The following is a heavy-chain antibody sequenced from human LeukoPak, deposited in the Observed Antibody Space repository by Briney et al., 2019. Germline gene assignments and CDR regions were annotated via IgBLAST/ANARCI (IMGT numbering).Heavy chain of an antibody. D-gene: IGHD1-14*01. V-gene: IGHV3-23*01. CDR2: ISGSGGST. CDR3: AKSLTSEPFGMDV. CDR1: GFTFSGYA. J-gene: IGHJ6*02. Sequence: GGSLRLSCAASGFTFSGYAMSWVRQAPGKGLEWVSAISGSGGSTYYADSVKGRFTISRDNSKNTLYLQMNSLRAEDTAVYYCAKSLTSEPFGMDVWGQGTTVTVSS.